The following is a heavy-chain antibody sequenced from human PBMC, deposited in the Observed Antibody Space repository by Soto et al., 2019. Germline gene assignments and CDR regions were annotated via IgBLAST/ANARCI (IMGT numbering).Heavy chain of an antibody. D-gene: IGHD3-3*01. V-gene: IGHV1-3*01. J-gene: IGHJ5*02. CDR3: SGERLGFWEWLTWSAP. CDR1: GYTFTSYA. CDR2: INAGNGNT. Sequence: GASVKVSCKASGYTFTSYAMQWVRQAPGQRLEWMGWINAGNGNTKYSQKFQGRVTITRDTSASTAYMELSSLRSEDTAVYYCSGERLGFWEWLTWSAPWRQGTLVAVSS.